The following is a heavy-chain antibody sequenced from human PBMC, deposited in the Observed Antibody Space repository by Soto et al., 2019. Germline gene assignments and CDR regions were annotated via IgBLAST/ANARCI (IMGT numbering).Heavy chain of an antibody. J-gene: IGHJ4*02. V-gene: IGHV3-13*01. CDR1: GFTFSSYD. CDR3: ASSRQLAFDY. D-gene: IGHD6-6*01. Sequence: GGSLRLSCAASGFTFSSYDMHWVRQAPGKGLEWVSGITTGGDTYYADSVKGRFTISRENSKNSLYLQMNSLRAEDTAVYYCASSRQLAFDYWGQGTLVTVS. CDR2: ITTGGDT.